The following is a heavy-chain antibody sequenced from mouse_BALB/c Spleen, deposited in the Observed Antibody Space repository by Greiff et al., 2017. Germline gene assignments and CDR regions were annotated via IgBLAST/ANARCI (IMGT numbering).Heavy chain of an antibody. Sequence: EVKVVESGGDLVKPGGSLKLSCAASGFTFSSYGMSWVRQTPDKRLEWVATISSGGSYTYYPDSVKGRFTISRDNAKNTLYLQMSSLKSEDTAMYYCARHNSLDCAMDYWGQGTSVTVSS. CDR2: ISSGGSYT. J-gene: IGHJ4*01. D-gene: IGHD1-1*01. CDR3: ARHNSLDCAMDY. V-gene: IGHV5-6*01. CDR1: GFTFSSYG.